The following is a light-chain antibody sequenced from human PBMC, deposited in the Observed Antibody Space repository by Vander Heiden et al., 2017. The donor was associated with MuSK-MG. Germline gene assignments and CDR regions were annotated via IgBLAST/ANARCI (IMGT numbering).Light chain of an antibody. J-gene: IGKJ2*01. V-gene: IGKV3-20*01. Sequence: IVLTQSPGTLSLSPGERASQSVSSSYLAWYQQKPGQAPRLLIYGASSRATGIPDRFSGSGSGTDFTLKISRLEPEDVAVYYCKQYVRAPYTFGQGTKLEIK. CDR1: QSVSSSY. CDR2: GAS. CDR3: KQYVRAPYT.